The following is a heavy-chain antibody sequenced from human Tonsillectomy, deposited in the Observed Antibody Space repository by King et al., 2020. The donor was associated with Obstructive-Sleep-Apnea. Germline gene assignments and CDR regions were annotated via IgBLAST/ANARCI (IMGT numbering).Heavy chain of an antibody. V-gene: IGHV4-31*03. CDR2: IYYSGST. D-gene: IGHD1-1*01. J-gene: IGHJ4*02. Sequence: QLQESGPGLVKPSQTLSLTCSVSGASINSVTHYWTWIRQHPGRGLEWIGYIYYSGSTFYSPSLKSRVTLSVDTSKSHVSLEVSSVTAADTAVYYCARLYENDAGDSGGHYFDSWGQGTLVTVSS. CDR3: ARLYENDAGDSGGHYFDS. CDR1: GASINSVTHY.